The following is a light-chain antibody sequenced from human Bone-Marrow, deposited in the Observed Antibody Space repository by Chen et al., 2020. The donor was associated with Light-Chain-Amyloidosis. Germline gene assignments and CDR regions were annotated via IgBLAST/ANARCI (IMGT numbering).Light chain of an antibody. V-gene: IGLV3-21*03. CDR3: QVWDSSSDLPV. CDR2: DDI. Sequence: SYVLTKPPSVSLAPGKTARITCGGNNIGSKSVHWYQQKPGQSPVLVVYDDIDRPSGIPERFTVTNSGSTATLTISRVEAGDDADYHCQVWDSSSDLPVFGGGTKLTVL. J-gene: IGLJ2*01. CDR1: NIGSKS.